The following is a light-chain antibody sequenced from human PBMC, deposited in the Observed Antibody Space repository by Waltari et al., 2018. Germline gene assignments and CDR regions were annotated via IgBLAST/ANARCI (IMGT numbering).Light chain of an antibody. J-gene: IGLJ3*02. CDR3: QSYDSSNRWV. Sequence: NFMLTQPHSVSESPGKTVTISCTRSSGSIASNYVQWYQQRPGSAPTTVIYEDNQRPSGVPDRVSGSIDSSSNSAHLTISGLKTEDEADYYCQSYDSSNRWVFGGGTKLTVL. V-gene: IGLV6-57*03. CDR1: SGSIASNY. CDR2: EDN.